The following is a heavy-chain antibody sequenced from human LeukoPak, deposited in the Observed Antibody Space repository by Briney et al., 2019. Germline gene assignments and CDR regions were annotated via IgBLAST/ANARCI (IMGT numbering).Heavy chain of an antibody. CDR1: GFTFSSYW. CDR2: INSDGSST. V-gene: IGHV3-74*01. Sequence: GGSLRLSCAASGFTFSSYWMHWVRQAPGKGLVWVSRINSDGSSTSYADSVKGRFTISRDNAKNTLYLQMNSLRAEDTAVYYCARERYCSSTSCSPPGYYYGMDVWGKGTTVTVSS. CDR3: ARERYCSSTSCSPPGYYYGMDV. J-gene: IGHJ6*04. D-gene: IGHD2-2*01.